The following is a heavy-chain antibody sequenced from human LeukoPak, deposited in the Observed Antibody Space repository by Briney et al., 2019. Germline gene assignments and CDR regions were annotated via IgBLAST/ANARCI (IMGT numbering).Heavy chain of an antibody. CDR3: AVGGWLSNFDY. D-gene: IGHD6-19*01. V-gene: IGHV4-34*01. CDR2: INHIGST. J-gene: IGHJ4*02. CDR1: GGSFSGYY. Sequence: SETLSLTCAVYGGSFSGYYWSWIRQPPGKGLEWIGEINHIGSTNYNPSLKSRVTISVDTSKNQFSLKLSSVTAADTAVYYCAVGGWLSNFDYWDQGTLVTVSS.